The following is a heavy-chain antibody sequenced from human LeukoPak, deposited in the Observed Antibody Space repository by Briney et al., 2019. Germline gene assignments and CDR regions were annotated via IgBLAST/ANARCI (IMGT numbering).Heavy chain of an antibody. CDR1: GGTFSSYA. CDR2: IIPIFGTA. J-gene: IGHJ6*03. V-gene: IGHV1-69*13. CDR3: ARALATRGYYYYMDV. D-gene: IGHD3-10*01. Sequence: ASVKVSCKASGGTFSSYAISWVRQAPGQGLEWMGGIIPIFGTANYAQKFQGRVTITADESTGTAYMELSSLRSEDTAVYYCARALATRGYYYYMDVWGKGTTVTISS.